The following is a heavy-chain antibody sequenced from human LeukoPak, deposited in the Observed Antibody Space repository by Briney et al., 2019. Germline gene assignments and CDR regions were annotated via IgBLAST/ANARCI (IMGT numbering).Heavy chain of an antibody. CDR1: GFTFSGSA. CDR3: ATEPYSSSSVYYYYYYMDV. V-gene: IGHV3-73*01. Sequence: GGSLRLSCAASGFTFSGSAMHWVRQASGKGLEWVGRIRSKANSYATAYAASVKGRFTISRDDSKNTAYLQMNSLKTEDTAVYYCATEPYSSSSVYYYYYYMDVWGKGTTVTVSS. CDR2: IRSKANSYAT. J-gene: IGHJ6*03. D-gene: IGHD6-6*01.